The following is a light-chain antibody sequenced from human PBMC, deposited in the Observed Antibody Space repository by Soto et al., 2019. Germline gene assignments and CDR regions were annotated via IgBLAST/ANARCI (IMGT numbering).Light chain of an antibody. V-gene: IGKV1-5*03. J-gene: IGKJ2*01. CDR2: KAS. CDR3: QQYNSYPYT. CDR1: QSISSW. Sequence: DIQMTQSPSTLSASVGDRVTITCRASQSISSWLAWYQQKPGKATKLLIYKASSLESGVPSRFSGSGSGTEFTLTISSLQPDDFATYYCQQYNSYPYTFGQGTK.